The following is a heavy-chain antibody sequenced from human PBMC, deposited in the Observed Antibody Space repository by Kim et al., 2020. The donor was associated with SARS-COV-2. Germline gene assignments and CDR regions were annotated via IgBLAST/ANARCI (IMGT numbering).Heavy chain of an antibody. Sequence: LKSRVTISVDTSKDQFSLKLSSVTAADTAVYYCARDGPFWRGVYYYGMDVWGQGTTVTVSS. D-gene: IGHD3-3*01. CDR3: ARDGPFWRGVYYYGMDV. V-gene: IGHV4-31*02. J-gene: IGHJ6*02.